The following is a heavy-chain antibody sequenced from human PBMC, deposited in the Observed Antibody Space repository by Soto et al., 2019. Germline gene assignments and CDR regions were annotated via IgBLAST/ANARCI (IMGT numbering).Heavy chain of an antibody. CDR3: AKDSRPRIMITFGPGWYFDL. J-gene: IGHJ2*01. CDR1: GFTFSSYG. D-gene: IGHD3-16*01. CDR2: ISYDGSNK. V-gene: IGHV3-30*18. Sequence: QVQLVESGGGVVQPGRSLRLSCAASGFTFSSYGMHWVRQAPGKGLEWVAVISYDGSNKYYADSVKGRFTISRDNSKNTLYLQMNSLRAEDTAVYYCAKDSRPRIMITFGPGWYFDLWGRGTLVTVSS.